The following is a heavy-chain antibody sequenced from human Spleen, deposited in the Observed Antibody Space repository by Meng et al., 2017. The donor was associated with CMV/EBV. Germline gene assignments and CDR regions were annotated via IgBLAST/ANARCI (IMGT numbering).Heavy chain of an antibody. V-gene: IGHV1-69*02. D-gene: IGHD2-2*01. CDR2: IIPILDIT. CDR3: AGDQLLFFK. J-gene: IGHJ4*02. Sequence: KISCKASGGTFSSYTINWVRQAPGQGLEWMGRIIPILDITNYAQKFQGRITITADRSTSTVYMELSSLGSEDTAVYYCAGDQLLFFKWGQGTLVTVSS. CDR1: GGTFSSYT.